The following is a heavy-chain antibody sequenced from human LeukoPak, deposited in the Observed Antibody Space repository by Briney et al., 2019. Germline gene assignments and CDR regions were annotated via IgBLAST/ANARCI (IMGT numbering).Heavy chain of an antibody. D-gene: IGHD5-18*01. J-gene: IGHJ4*02. CDR2: IYHSGST. Sequence: SEALSLTCTVSGYSISSGYYWGWIRQPPGKGLEWIGSIYHSGSTYYNPSLKSRVTISVDTSKNQFSLKLSSVTAADTAVYYCAREVIDTAMAPSFDYWGQGTLVTVSS. CDR3: AREVIDTAMAPSFDY. CDR1: GYSISSGYY. V-gene: IGHV4-38-2*02.